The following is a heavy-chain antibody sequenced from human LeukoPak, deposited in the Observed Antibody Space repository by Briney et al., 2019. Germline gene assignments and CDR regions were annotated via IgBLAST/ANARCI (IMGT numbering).Heavy chain of an antibody. CDR3: ASRAASVTLGY. V-gene: IGHV1-2*06. CDR2: MNPSSGVT. D-gene: IGHD2-15*01. J-gene: IGHJ4*02. CDR1: GYTFCGYQ. Sequence: ASVKVSCKASGYTFCGYQVHWLRQAPGQGLEWMGRMNPSSGVTNYAQKFQGRVTMTRDTSINTAYLDLSALKSDDTAVYYCASRAASVTLGYWGQGTLVTVSS.